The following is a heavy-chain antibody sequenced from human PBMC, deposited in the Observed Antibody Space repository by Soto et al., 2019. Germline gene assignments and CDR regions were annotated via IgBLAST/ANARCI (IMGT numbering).Heavy chain of an antibody. J-gene: IGHJ4*02. CDR1: GYTFPSYD. Sequence: QVQLVQSGAEVNKPGASVKVSCKASGYTFPSYDINWVRQATGQGLEWMGWMNPNSGNTGYAQKFQGRVTMTRNTSISTAYMELSSVRSEGTAVYYCARGLYRSQSTLDYWGQGTLVTVSS. CDR2: MNPNSGNT. CDR3: ARGLYRSQSTLDY. V-gene: IGHV1-8*01. D-gene: IGHD5-12*01.